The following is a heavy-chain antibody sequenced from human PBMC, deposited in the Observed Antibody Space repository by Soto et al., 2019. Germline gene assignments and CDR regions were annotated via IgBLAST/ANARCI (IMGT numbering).Heavy chain of an antibody. Sequence: ASVKVSCKASGYTFTGYYMHWVRQAPGQGLEWMGWINPNSGGTNYAQKFQGWVTMTRDTSISTAYMELSMLRSDDTAVYYCARSYYYDSSGYYYWGQGTLVTVSS. CDR1: GYTFTGYY. D-gene: IGHD3-22*01. J-gene: IGHJ4*02. CDR3: ARSYYYDSSGYYY. CDR2: INPNSGGT. V-gene: IGHV1-2*04.